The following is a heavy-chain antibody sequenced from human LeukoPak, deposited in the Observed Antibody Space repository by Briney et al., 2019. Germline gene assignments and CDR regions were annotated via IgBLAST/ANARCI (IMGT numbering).Heavy chain of an antibody. J-gene: IGHJ3*01. V-gene: IGHV1-58*01. D-gene: IGHD3-9*01. CDR1: GFTFTTSA. CDR2: IVVGSGNT. CDR3: AAEGYDILTDDDAFDL. Sequence: SLKVSSKAAGFTFTTSAVQSVRHARGQRLEWIGWIVVGSGNTNYAQKFQERVTITRDMSTSTAYMELSSLRSEDTAVYYCAAEGYDILTDDDAFDLWGQGTMVTVSS.